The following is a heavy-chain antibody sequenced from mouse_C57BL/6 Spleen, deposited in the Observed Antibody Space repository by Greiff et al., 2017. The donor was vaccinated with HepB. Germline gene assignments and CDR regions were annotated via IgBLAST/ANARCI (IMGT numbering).Heavy chain of an antibody. V-gene: IGHV3-6*01. D-gene: IGHD4-1*01. CDR1: GYSITSGYY. CDR2: ISYDGSN. J-gene: IGHJ4*01. CDR3: AKLGRLAMDY. Sequence: VQLQQSGPGLVKPSQSLSLTCSVTGYSITSGYYWNWIRQFPGNKLEWMGYISYDGSNNYNPSLKNRISITRDTSKNQFFLKLNSVTTEDTATYYCAKLGRLAMDYWGQGTSVTVSS.